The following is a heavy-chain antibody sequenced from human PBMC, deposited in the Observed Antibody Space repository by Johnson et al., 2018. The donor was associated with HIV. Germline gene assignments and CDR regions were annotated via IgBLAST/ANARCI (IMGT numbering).Heavy chain of an antibody. V-gene: IGHV3-30*19. Sequence: QVQLVESGGCVVQPGRSVRLSCAASGLSFSSYGMEWVRQAPGKGLEWVAVIWSDGSNKYYADSVKGRFTISRDNSKNTLYLQMNSLRPEDTAVYFCARGGLYIQFLAFDAFDIWGQGTMVTVSS. CDR1: GLSFSSYG. J-gene: IGHJ3*02. CDR2: IWSDGSNK. D-gene: IGHD4-11*01. CDR3: ARGGLYIQFLAFDAFDI.